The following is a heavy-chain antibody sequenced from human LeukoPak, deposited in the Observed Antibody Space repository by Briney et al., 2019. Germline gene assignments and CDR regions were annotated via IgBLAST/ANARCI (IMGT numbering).Heavy chain of an antibody. CDR2: MNPNSGNT. CDR3: ARFPYCSSTSCAEAHYFDY. D-gene: IGHD2-2*01. CDR1: GYTFTSYD. Sequence: ASVKVSCRASGYTFTSYDINWVRQATGQGLEWMGWMNPNSGNTGYAQKFQGRVTMTRNTSISTAYMELSSLRPEDTAVYYCARFPYCSSTSCAEAHYFDYWGQGTLVTVSS. J-gene: IGHJ4*02. V-gene: IGHV1-8*01.